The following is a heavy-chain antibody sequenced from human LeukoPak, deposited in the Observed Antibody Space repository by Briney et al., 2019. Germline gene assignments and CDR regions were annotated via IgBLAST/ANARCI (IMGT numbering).Heavy chain of an antibody. D-gene: IGHD2-15*01. CDR2: IRDKASSYTT. Sequence: GGSLRLSCAASGFILSDHYMDWVRQAPGKGLEWLGRIRDKASSYTTEYAASVKGRFTISRDDSKNSLYPQMDSLKTEDTAMYYCARGPFCSGGSCSSGYFDYWGQGILVTVSS. J-gene: IGHJ4*02. CDR1: GFILSDHY. CDR3: ARGPFCSGGSCSSGYFDY. V-gene: IGHV3-72*01.